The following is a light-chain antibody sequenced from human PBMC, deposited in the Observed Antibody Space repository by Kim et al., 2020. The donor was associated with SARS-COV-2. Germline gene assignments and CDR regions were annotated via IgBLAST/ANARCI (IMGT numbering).Light chain of an antibody. J-gene: IGLJ2*01. V-gene: IGLV3-19*01. CDR2: GKN. CDR1: SLRSYY. CDR3: NSRDSSGNHVL. Sequence: SSELTQDPAVSVALGQTVRITCQGDSLRSYYASWYQQKPGQAPVLVIYGKNNRPSGIPDRFPGSSSGNTASLTITRAQGEDEAYYYCNSRDSSGNHVLFG.